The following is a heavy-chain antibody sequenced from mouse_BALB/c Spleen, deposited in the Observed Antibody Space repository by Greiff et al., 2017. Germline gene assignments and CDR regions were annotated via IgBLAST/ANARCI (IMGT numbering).Heavy chain of an antibody. D-gene: IGHD2-2*01. CDR3: ARTYGHEWYAMDY. J-gene: IGHJ4*01. V-gene: IGHV7-3*02. CDR1: GFSLTDYY. Sequence: EVKVVESGGGLVQPGGSLRLSCATSGFSLTDYYMSWVRQPPGKALEWLGVIRNKANSYKTEYSVSVKGQCTSSRDNSQSILYRQMNTRRADDSAAYDYARTYGHEWYAMDYWGQGTSVTVSS. CDR2: IRNKANSYKT.